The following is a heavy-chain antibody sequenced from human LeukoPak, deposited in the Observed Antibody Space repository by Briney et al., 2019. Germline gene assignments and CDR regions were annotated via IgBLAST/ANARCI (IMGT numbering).Heavy chain of an antibody. CDR1: GGSVSSSIYT. J-gene: IGHJ5*02. Sequence: SETLSLTCTVSGGSVSSSIYTWDWIRQPPGKGLEWIGNAHYSGSTYYNPPLKSRVTISVDTSKNQFSLKLSSVTAADTAVYYCATHSSQPNFDPWGQGTLVTVSS. V-gene: IGHV4-39*01. CDR3: ATHSSQPNFDP. CDR2: AHYSGST. D-gene: IGHD6-6*01.